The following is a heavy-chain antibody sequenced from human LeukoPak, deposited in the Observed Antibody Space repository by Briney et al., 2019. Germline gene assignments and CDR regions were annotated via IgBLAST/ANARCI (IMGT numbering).Heavy chain of an antibody. Sequence: GGSLRLSCAASGFSFSTNAMSWVRQAPGKGLEWVSAISASGGSTYYADSVKGRFTISRDNSKNTLYLQMNSLRAEDTAFYSCAKDRSTGDYYFDYWGQGTLVTVSS. D-gene: IGHD7-27*01. CDR2: ISASGGST. J-gene: IGHJ4*02. V-gene: IGHV3-23*01. CDR3: AKDRSTGDYYFDY. CDR1: GFSFSTNA.